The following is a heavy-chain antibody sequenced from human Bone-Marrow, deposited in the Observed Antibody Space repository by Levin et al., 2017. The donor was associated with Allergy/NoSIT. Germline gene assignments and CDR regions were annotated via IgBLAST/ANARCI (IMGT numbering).Heavy chain of an antibody. CDR2: INHSGST. D-gene: IGHD6-13*01. V-gene: IGHV4-34*01. CDR3: ARRVFNSWYGGFDY. J-gene: IGHJ4*02. Sequence: PSETLSLTCAVYGGSFSGYYWSWIRQPPGKGLEWIGEINHSGSTNYNPSLKSRVTISVDTSKNQFSLKLSSVTAADTAVYYCARRVFNSWYGGFDYWGQGTLVTVSS. CDR1: GGSFSGYY.